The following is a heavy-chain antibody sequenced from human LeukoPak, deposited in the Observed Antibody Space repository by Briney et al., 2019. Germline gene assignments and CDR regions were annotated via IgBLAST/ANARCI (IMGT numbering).Heavy chain of an antibody. D-gene: IGHD6-13*01. J-gene: IGHJ5*02. CDR3: ARHYSSRFDP. V-gene: IGHV5-51*01. CDR1: GYSFSSYW. Sequence: GESLKISCKGSGYSFSSYWIGWVRQMPGKGLEWMGIIYPGDSDTRYSPSFQGQVTISVDKSISTAYLQWSSLKASDNAMYYCARHYSSRFDPWGQGTLVTVSS. CDR2: IYPGDSDT.